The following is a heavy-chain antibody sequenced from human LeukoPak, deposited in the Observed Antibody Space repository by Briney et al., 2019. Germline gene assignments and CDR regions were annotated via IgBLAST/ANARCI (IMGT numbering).Heavy chain of an antibody. D-gene: IGHD1-26*01. CDR2: INHSGST. V-gene: IGHV4-34*01. Sequence: PGGSLRLSCAASGFTFSSYSMNWVRQAPGKGLEWIGEINHSGSTNYNPSLKSRVTILVDTSKNQFSLKLSSVTAPDTAVYYCARHISGNYGGYFDYWGQGTLVAVSS. J-gene: IGHJ4*02. CDR1: GFTFSSYS. CDR3: ARHISGNYGGYFDY.